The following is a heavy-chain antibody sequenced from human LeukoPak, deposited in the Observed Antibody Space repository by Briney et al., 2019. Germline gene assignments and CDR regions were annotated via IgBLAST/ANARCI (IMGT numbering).Heavy chain of an antibody. V-gene: IGHV3-23*01. D-gene: IGHD6-19*01. J-gene: IGHJ3*02. Sequence: GGSLRLSCAASGFTFSSYAMSWVRQAPGKGLEWVSVISGSDGSTYYADSVKGRFTISRDNSKNTLYLQMNSLRAEDTAVFYCAKPRGEEWLVGLYDACDMWGQGTMVTVSS. CDR2: ISGSDGST. CDR1: GFTFSSYA. CDR3: AKPRGEEWLVGLYDACDM.